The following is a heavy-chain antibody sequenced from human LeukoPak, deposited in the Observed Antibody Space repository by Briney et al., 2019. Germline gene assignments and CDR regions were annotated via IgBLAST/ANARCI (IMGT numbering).Heavy chain of an antibody. Sequence: SETLSLTCAVYDGPFSGYYWSWIRQPLGKGLEWIGEINHSGSTNYNPSLKSRVTISVDMSKNQFSLKLNSVTAADTAVYFCARLIGGFYYWGQGTLVTVSS. V-gene: IGHV4-34*01. CDR1: DGPFSGYY. D-gene: IGHD4-23*01. CDR2: INHSGST. J-gene: IGHJ4*02. CDR3: ARLIGGFYY.